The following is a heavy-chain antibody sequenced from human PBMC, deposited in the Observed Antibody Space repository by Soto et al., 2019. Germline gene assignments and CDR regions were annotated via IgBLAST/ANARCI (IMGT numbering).Heavy chain of an antibody. CDR3: ARALGEVAATRAPRDY. D-gene: IGHD1-26*01. CDR1: SASKK. V-gene: IGHV1-46*01. Sequence: SASKKINWGRQAPGQGLEWMGIINPSGGSTSYAQKFQGRGTMTRDTSTSTVYMELSSLRSEDTAVYYRARALGEVAATRAPRDYWG. CDR2: INPSGGST. J-gene: IGHJ4*01.